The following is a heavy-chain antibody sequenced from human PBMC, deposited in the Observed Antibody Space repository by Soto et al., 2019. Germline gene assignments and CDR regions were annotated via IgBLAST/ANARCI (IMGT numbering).Heavy chain of an antibody. CDR3: ARESGGATATLDYYYFYMDV. V-gene: IGHV1-2*02. D-gene: IGHD5-12*01. Sequence: GASVMVSCKTSGDSFNDYYIHWVRQAPGQGLEWMGWINPNGGATKYAQKFQGRVTVTRDTSIRTVYMELSSLRSDDTAVYYCARESGGATATLDYYYFYMDVWGKGTTVTVSS. J-gene: IGHJ6*03. CDR1: GDSFNDYY. CDR2: INPNGGAT.